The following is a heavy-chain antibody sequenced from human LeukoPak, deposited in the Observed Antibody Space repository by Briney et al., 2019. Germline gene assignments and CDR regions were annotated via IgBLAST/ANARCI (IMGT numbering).Heavy chain of an antibody. CDR3: VRRNLFDY. CDR1: DSPFNSYW. CDR2: INQGGSQQ. Sequence: GGSLRLSCVVSDSPFNSYWMSWVRQAPGKGLECVAGINQGGSQQYYVDSVRGRFTISRDDAQKSVYLQMNNLRVDDTAVYYCVRRNLFDYWGQGTLVTVSS. V-gene: IGHV3-7*03. J-gene: IGHJ4*02.